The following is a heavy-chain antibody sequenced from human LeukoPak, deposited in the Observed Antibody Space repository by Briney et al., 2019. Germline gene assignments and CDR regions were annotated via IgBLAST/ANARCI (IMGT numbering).Heavy chain of an antibody. V-gene: IGHV3-21*01. D-gene: IGHD2-21*02. CDR1: GFTFSSYS. CDR3: ARPTEDGPPTLYYYYGMDV. J-gene: IGHJ6*02. CDR2: ITTSSSYI. Sequence: PGGSLRLSCAASGFTFSSYSMNWVRQAPGKGLEWVSCITTSSSYIYYADSVKGRFTISRDNAKNSLYLQMNSLRAEDTAVYYCARPTEDGPPTLYYYYGMDVWGQGTTVTVSS.